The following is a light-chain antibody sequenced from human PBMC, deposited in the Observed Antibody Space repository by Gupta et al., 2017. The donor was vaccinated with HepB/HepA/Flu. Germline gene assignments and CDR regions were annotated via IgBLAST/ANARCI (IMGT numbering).Light chain of an antibody. Sequence: SYELTQPPSVSVSPGQTASITCSGDKLGDKYACWYQQKPGQSPVLVIYQDSKRPSGIPERFSGSNSGNTATLTISGTQARDEADYYCQAWDSSTVVFDGGTKLTVL. CDR1: KLGDKY. V-gene: IGLV3-1*01. J-gene: IGLJ2*01. CDR3: QAWDSSTVV. CDR2: QDS.